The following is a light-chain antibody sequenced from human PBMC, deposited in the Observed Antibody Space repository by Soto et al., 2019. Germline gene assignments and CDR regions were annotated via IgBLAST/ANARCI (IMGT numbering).Light chain of an antibody. CDR1: SSDIGGYYY. Sequence: QSALTQPASVSGSPGQSITISCTGTSSDIGGYYYVSWYQHHPGKAPKLIIYQVTNRPSGVSHRFSGSKSGNTASLTISGLHADEEADYSCTSYSRSSTFYVFGTGTKVTVL. J-gene: IGLJ1*01. CDR2: QVT. V-gene: IGLV2-14*01. CDR3: TSYSRSSTFYV.